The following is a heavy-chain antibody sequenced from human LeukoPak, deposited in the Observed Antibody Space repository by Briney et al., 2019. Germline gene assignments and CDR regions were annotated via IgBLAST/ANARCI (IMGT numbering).Heavy chain of an antibody. D-gene: IGHD6-13*01. CDR2: IYTSGST. CDR3: ARDYGSRSSSFSWGWFDP. CDR1: GGSISSYY. J-gene: IGHJ5*02. Sequence: SETLSLTCTVSGGSISSYYWSWIRQPAGKGLEWIGRIYTSGSTNYNPSLKSRVTMSVDTSKNQFSLKLSSATAADTAVYYCARDYGSRSSSFSWGWFDPWGQGTLVTVSS. V-gene: IGHV4-4*07.